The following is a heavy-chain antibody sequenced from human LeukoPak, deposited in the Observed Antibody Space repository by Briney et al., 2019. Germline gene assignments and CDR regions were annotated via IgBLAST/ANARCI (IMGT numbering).Heavy chain of an antibody. V-gene: IGHV1-46*01. J-gene: IGHJ4*02. D-gene: IGHD6-19*01. CDR3: ARDLMRVASTSEYFDY. CDR1: GYTFTAYY. Sequence: ASVKVSCKASGYTFTAYYMHWVRQAPGQGLEYMGIINPTDGSTTYAQKFQGRVTMTRDMSTSTVYMELSSLRYEDTAVYYCARDLMRVASTSEYFDYWGQGTLVTVSS. CDR2: INPTDGST.